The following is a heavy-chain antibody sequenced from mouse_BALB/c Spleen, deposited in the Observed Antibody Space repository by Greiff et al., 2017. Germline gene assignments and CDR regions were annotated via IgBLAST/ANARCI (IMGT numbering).Heavy chain of an antibody. CDR3: AKTGGLYGNYVGY. V-gene: IGHV2-5-1*01. Sequence: VKLMESGPSLVQPSQSLSITCTVSGFSLTSYGVHWVRQSPGKGLEWLGVIWRGGSTDYNAAFMSRLSITKDNSKSQVFFKMNSLQADDTAIYYCAKTGGLYGNYVGYWGQGTTLTVSS. CDR1: GFSLTSYG. CDR2: IWRGGST. D-gene: IGHD1-1*01. J-gene: IGHJ2*01.